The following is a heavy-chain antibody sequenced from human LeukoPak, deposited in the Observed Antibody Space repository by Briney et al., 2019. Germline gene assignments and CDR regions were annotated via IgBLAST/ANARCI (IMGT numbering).Heavy chain of an antibody. CDR2: ISSDGYNT. CDR1: GFAFSGYA. D-gene: IGHD3-22*01. V-gene: IGHV3-64*02. J-gene: IGHJ4*02. Sequence: SGGSLRLSCAASGFAFSGYAMLWVRQAPGKGLGYVSIISSDGYNTFYADSVKGRFTISRDNSKNTLHLQMGSLGAEDMAVYYCVRGHSGYYYDYWGQGTLVTVSS. CDR3: VRGHSGYYYDY.